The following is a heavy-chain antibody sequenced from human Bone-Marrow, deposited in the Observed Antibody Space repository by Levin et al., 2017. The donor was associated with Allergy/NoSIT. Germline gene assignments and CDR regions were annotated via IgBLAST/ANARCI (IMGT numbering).Heavy chain of an antibody. CDR3: ARADYDFWSGYYFGEAGGNWFDP. CDR1: GFTFSSYS. J-gene: IGHJ5*02. D-gene: IGHD3-3*01. CDR2: ISSSSSTI. Sequence: LGESLKISCAASGFTFSSYSMNWVRQAPGKGLEWVSYISSSSSTIYYADSVKGRFTISRDNAKNSLYLQMNSLRDEDTAVYYCARADYDFWSGYYFGEAGGNWFDPWGQGTLVTVSS. V-gene: IGHV3-48*02.